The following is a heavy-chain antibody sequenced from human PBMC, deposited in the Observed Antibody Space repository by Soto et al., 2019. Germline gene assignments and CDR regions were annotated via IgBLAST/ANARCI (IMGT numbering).Heavy chain of an antibody. CDR3: ARDRGAGYYGMDV. D-gene: IGHD3-16*01. J-gene: IGHJ6*02. V-gene: IGHV1-2*02. Sequence: ASVKVSCKASGYTFTVYYMHWVRQAPGQRLEWMGWINPNSGDTKYAQKFQGRAAMTRDTSISSAYMELSRLRSDDTAVYFCARDRGAGYYGMDVWGQGTTVTVSS. CDR2: INPNSGDT. CDR1: GYTFTVYY.